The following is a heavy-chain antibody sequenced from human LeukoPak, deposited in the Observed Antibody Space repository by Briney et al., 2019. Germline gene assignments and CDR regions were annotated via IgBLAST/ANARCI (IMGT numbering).Heavy chain of an antibody. CDR2: INHSGST. D-gene: IGHD3-22*01. CDR1: GGSFSGYY. Sequence: SSETLSLTCAVYGGSFSGYYWSWIRQPPGKGLEWIGEINHSGSTNYNPSLKSRVTISVDTSKNQFSLKLSSVTAADTAVYYCARLSRYYDSSGYSPVFDYWGQGTLVTVSS. V-gene: IGHV4-34*01. J-gene: IGHJ4*02. CDR3: ARLSRYYDSSGYSPVFDY.